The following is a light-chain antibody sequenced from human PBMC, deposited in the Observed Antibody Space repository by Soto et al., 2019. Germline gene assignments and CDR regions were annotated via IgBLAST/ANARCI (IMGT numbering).Light chain of an antibody. CDR2: LAS. CDR1: RISNY. CDR3: QQTYKTPLT. J-gene: IGKJ1*01. Sequence: RISNYLNWYQQRPGKAPKLLIYLASSLSSGVPSKFSGSGSGTDFTLTISVLQPEDSATYYCQQTYKTPLTFGQGTKVDIK. V-gene: IGKV1-39*01.